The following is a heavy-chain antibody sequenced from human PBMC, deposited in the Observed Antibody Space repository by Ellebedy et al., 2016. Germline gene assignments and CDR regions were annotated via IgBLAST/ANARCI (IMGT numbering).Heavy chain of an antibody. CDR2: IYHSGST. J-gene: IGHJ4*02. CDR3: ARSGIVLMVYAMPYFDY. D-gene: IGHD2-8*01. V-gene: IGHV4-4*02. CDR1: GGSISSSNW. Sequence: SETLSLTXAVSGGSISSSNWWSWVRQPPGKGLEWIGEIYHSGSTNYNPSLKSRVTISVDKSKNQFSLKLSSVTAADTAVYYCARSGIVLMVYAMPYFDYWGQGTLVTVSS.